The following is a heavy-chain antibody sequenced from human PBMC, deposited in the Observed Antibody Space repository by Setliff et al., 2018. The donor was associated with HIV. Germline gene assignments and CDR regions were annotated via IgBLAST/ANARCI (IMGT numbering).Heavy chain of an antibody. Sequence: GGSLRLSCAASGFAFSTYNMNWVRQAPGKGLEWVSSISSSSSYMYYADSLKGRFTISLDSAKNSLYLQMNSLRAEDTAVYYCARDRGSTSWRGGGFYYYGMDVWGQGTTVTVSS. CDR3: ARDRGSTSWRGGGFYYYGMDV. V-gene: IGHV3-21*01. J-gene: IGHJ6*02. CDR2: ISSSSSYM. D-gene: IGHD6-13*01. CDR1: GFAFSTYN.